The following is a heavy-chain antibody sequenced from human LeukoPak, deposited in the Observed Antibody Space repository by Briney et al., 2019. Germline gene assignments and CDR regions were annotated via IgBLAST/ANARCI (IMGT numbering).Heavy chain of an antibody. D-gene: IGHD2-2*01. Sequence: GGSLRLSCAASGITFRNYAMNWVRQAPGKGLEWVSAISGGGGSTYYADSVKGRFLISRDNSKNTLYLQMDSLRAEDTAVYYCAKDRSCTGSSCNVGSWGQGTMVTVSS. J-gene: IGHJ3*01. CDR3: AKDRSCTGSSCNVGS. CDR1: GITFRNYA. V-gene: IGHV3-23*01. CDR2: ISGGGGST.